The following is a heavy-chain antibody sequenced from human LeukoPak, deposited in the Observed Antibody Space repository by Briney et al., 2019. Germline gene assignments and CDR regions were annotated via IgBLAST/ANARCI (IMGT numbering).Heavy chain of an antibody. D-gene: IGHD3-16*01. CDR2: IYHSGST. CDR1: GGSISSYY. CDR3: ARYYDYVWGSYYFDY. J-gene: IGHJ4*02. V-gene: IGHV4-59*12. Sequence: PSETLSLTCTVSGGSISSYYWSWIRQPPGKGLEWIGEIYHSGSTNYNPSLKSRVTISVDKSKNQFSLKLSSVTAADTAVYYCARYYDYVWGSYYFDYWGQGTLVTVSS.